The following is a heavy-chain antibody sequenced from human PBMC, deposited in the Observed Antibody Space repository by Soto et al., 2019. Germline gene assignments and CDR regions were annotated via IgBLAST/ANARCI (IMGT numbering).Heavy chain of an antibody. CDR2: ISYDGSNK. V-gene: IGHV3-30-3*01. J-gene: IGHJ4*02. Sequence: QVQLVESGGGVVQPGRSLRLSCAASGFTFSSYAMHWVRQAPGKGLEWVAVISYDGSNKYYADSVKGRFTISRDNSKNTLYLEMNSLRAEETAVYYCARDQAIQLWSRNFDYWGLGTPVTVSS. CDR3: ARDQAIQLWSRNFDY. D-gene: IGHD5-18*01. CDR1: GFTFSSYA.